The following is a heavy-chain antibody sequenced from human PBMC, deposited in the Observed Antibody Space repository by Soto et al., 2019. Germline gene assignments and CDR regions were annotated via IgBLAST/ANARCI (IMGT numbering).Heavy chain of an antibody. J-gene: IGHJ4*02. V-gene: IGHV3-23*01. CDR1: GFTFSSYA. CDR3: AKAEDIVVVPGNYYFDY. CDR2: ISGSGGST. D-gene: IGHD2-2*01. Sequence: EVQLLESGGGLVQPGGSLRLSCAASGFTFSSYAMSWVRQAPGKGLEWVSAISGSGGSTDYADSVKGRFTISRDNSKNTLYRQMNSLRAEDTAVYYCAKAEDIVVVPGNYYFDYWGQGTLVTVSS.